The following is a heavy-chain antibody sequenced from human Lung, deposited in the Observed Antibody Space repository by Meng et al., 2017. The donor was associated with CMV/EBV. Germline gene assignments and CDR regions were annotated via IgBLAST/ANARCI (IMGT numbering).Heavy chain of an antibody. Sequence: ASXXVSXQASGYTFSDYGIGWVRQAPGQGLEWMGWINSYSGHTNYAQKLQARVTMTTDTSTSSAYMELRSLRSDDTAVYYCARVYCSGGSCYSPFDYWGQGTLVTVSS. D-gene: IGHD2-15*01. CDR1: GYTFSDYG. J-gene: IGHJ4*02. V-gene: IGHV1-18*01. CDR2: INSYSGHT. CDR3: ARVYCSGGSCYSPFDY.